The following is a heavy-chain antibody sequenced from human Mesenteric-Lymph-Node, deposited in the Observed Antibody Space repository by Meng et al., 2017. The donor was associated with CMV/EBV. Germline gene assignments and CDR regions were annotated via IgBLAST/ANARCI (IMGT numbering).Heavy chain of an antibody. CDR2: INSDGSTT. V-gene: IGHV3-74*01. CDR1: GFTFSSYL. Sequence: ETLSLTCAASGFTFSSYLMHWVRQAPGKGLVWVSRINSDGSTTNYAGSVKGRFTISRDNAKNTLYLQMNSLRAEDTAVYYCARDSGYSGSDLDYWGQGTLVTVSS. J-gene: IGHJ4*02. D-gene: IGHD1-26*01. CDR3: ARDSGYSGSDLDY.